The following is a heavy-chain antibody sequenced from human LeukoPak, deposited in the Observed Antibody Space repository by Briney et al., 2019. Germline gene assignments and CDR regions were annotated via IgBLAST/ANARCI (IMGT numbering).Heavy chain of an antibody. CDR3: ARQTYYYDSSGYFEYYFDY. J-gene: IGHJ4*02. CDR1: GGSISSYY. D-gene: IGHD3-22*01. CDR2: IYYSGST. Sequence: SQTLSLTCTVSGGSISSYYWSWIRQPPGKGLEWIGYIYYSGSTNYNPSLTSRVTISVDTSKNQFSLKLSSVTAADTAVYYCARQTYYYDSSGYFEYYFDYWGQGTLVTVSS. V-gene: IGHV4-59*01.